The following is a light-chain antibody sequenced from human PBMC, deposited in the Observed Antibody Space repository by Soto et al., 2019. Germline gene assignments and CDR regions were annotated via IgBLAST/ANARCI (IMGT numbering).Light chain of an antibody. CDR2: GAS. CDR3: QQLFMYPPT. Sequence: IQLTQSPSSLSASIGDRVTITCRAGQGISTYLAWYQQKPGKAPKLLIYGASTLQGGVPSRFSGSGSGTDFTLTVSSLQPEDLATYYCQQLFMYPPTFGPGTKVDIK. J-gene: IGKJ3*01. CDR1: QGISTY. V-gene: IGKV1-9*01.